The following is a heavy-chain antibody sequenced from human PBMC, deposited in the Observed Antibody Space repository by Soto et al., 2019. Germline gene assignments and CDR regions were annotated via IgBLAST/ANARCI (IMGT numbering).Heavy chain of an antibody. Sequence: GASVKVSCKASGYTFTSYYMHWVRQAPGQGLEWMGIINPSGGSTSYAQKFQGRVTMTRDTSTSTVYMELSSLRSEDTAVYYCARDLGPGVPAAIVGVWFDPWGQGTLVTVSS. CDR1: GYTFTSYY. J-gene: IGHJ5*02. CDR2: INPSGGST. D-gene: IGHD2-2*01. V-gene: IGHV1-46*01. CDR3: ARDLGPGVPAAIVGVWFDP.